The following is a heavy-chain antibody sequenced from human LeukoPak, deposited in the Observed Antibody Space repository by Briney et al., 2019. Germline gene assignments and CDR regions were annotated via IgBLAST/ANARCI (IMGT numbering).Heavy chain of an antibody. V-gene: IGHV4-4*07. D-gene: IGHD3-16*02. CDR2: IYTSGST. CDR3: ARQGHDYVWGSYRYIY. Sequence: SETLSLTCTVSGGSISSYYWSWIRQPAGKGLEWIGRIYTSGSTNYNPSLKSRVTMSVDTSKNQFSLKLSSVTAADTAVYYCARQGHDYVWGSYRYIYWGQGTLVTVSS. J-gene: IGHJ4*02. CDR1: GGSISSYY.